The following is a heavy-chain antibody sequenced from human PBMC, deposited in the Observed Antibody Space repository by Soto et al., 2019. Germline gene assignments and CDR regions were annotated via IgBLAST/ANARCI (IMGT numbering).Heavy chain of an antibody. CDR3: ARPYCSGGSCYSSAPNHFDF. J-gene: IGHJ4*02. CDR1: GGSISSYY. V-gene: IGHV4-59*01. Sequence: QVQLQESGPGLVKPSETLSLPCTVSGGSISSYYWSWIRQPPGKGLEWIAYIYYSGSTNYNPSLKSRVTISIDTSKNHFSLKLSSVTAADTAVYYCARPYCSGGSCYSSAPNHFDFWVQGALVTVSS. D-gene: IGHD2-15*01. CDR2: IYYSGST.